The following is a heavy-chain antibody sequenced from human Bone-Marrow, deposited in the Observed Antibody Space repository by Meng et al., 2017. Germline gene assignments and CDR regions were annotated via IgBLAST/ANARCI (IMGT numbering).Heavy chain of an antibody. J-gene: IGHJ4*02. V-gene: IGHV1-18*01. CDR1: GYTFTSYG. Sequence: ASVKVSCKASGYTFTSYGISWVRQAPGQGLEWMGWISAYNGNTNYAQKLQGRVTMTTDTSTSTAYMELRSLRSDDPAAYYCARAPTPSAWIQLWLWGEPYFDYWGQGTLVTVSS. CDR2: ISAYNGNT. D-gene: IGHD5-18*01. CDR3: ARAPTPSAWIQLWLWGEPYFDY.